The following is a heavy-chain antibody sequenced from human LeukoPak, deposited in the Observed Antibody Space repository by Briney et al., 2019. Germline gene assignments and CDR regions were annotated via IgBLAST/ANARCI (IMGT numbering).Heavy chain of an antibody. CDR2: ISAYNGNT. CDR3: AYMVRGDYYFDY. D-gene: IGHD3-10*01. V-gene: IGHV1-18*01. Sequence: ASVKVSCKASGYTFTSYGISWVRQAPGQGLEWMGWISAYNGNTNYAQKLQGRVTMTRNTSISTAYMELSSLRSEDTAVYYCAYMVRGDYYFDYWGQGTLVTVSS. J-gene: IGHJ4*02. CDR1: GYTFTSYG.